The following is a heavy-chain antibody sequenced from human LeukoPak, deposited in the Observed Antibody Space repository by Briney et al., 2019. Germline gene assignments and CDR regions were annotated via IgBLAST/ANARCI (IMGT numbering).Heavy chain of an antibody. CDR3: ARGFVTMVRGVNRFDP. D-gene: IGHD3-10*01. V-gene: IGHV4-59*01. J-gene: IGHJ5*02. Sequence: PSETLSLTCTVSGGSISSYYWSWIRQPPGKGLEWIGYIYYSGSTNYNPSLKSRVTISVDTSKNQFSLKLSSVTAADTAVYYCARGFVTMVRGVNRFDPWGQGTLVTVSS. CDR2: IYYSGST. CDR1: GGSISSYY.